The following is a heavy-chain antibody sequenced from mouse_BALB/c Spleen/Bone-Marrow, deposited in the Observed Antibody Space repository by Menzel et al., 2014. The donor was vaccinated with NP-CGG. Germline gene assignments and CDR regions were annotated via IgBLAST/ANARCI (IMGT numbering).Heavy chain of an antibody. Sequence: EVKLMESGGGLVKPGGSLKLSCAASGFTFSSYAMSWVRQTPEKRLEWVATISSGGSYTYYPDSVKGRFTISRDNAKNTLCLRTSSLRSEDTAMYYCARHRIARLFDYWGQGTTLTVSS. CDR3: ARHRIARLFDY. V-gene: IGHV5-9-3*01. J-gene: IGHJ2*01. CDR1: GFTFSSYA. CDR2: ISSGGSYT.